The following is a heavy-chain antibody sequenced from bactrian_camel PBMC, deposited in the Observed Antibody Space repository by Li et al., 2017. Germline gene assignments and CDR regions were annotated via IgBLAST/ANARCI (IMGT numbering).Heavy chain of an antibody. CDR2: ISGDGST. D-gene: IGHD7*01. Sequence: HVQLVESGGGSVQAGGSLKLTCVASGNAFTCAMGWYRQAPGQERVLVTSISGDGSTYYTDSVKGRFTISRDNAKNTLYLQMNSLKPEDTAMYYCAAELAPCRHIAVVASAMYWGQGTQVTVS. CDR1: GNAFTCA. V-gene: IGHV3S55*01. CDR3: AAELAPCRHIAVVASAMY. J-gene: IGHJ4*01.